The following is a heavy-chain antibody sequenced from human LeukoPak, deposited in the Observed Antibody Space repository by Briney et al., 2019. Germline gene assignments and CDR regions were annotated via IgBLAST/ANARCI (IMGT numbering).Heavy chain of an antibody. CDR1: GFTFSSYG. CDR2: ISYDGSSK. V-gene: IGHV3-30*18. Sequence: GKSLRLSCAASGFTFSSYGMHWVRQAPGKGLEWVAVISYDGSSKYYADSVKGRFTISRDNSKNTLYLQMNSLRAEDTAVYYCAKDVGLRRFDYWGQGTLVTVSS. J-gene: IGHJ4*02. D-gene: IGHD5-12*01. CDR3: AKDVGLRRFDY.